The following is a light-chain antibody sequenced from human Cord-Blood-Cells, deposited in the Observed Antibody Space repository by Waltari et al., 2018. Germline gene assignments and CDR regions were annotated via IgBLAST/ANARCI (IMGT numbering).Light chain of an antibody. CDR1: SSDVGGYNY. CDR3: CSYAGSFWV. J-gene: IGLJ3*02. V-gene: IGLV2-11*01. Sequence: QSALTQPRPVSGSPGQSVTISCTGTSSDVGGYNYVSWYQQHPGKAPKLMIYDVSKRPSGVPDRVSGSKSRDTASLTICGLQAEDEADYYCCSYAGSFWVFGGVTKLTVL. CDR2: DVS.